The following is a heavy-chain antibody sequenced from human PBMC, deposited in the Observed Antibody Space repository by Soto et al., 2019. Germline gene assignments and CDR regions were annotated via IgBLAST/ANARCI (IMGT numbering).Heavy chain of an antibody. CDR2: VNHSGST. CDR1: GGSFSGDH. J-gene: IGHJ5*01. D-gene: IGHD2-2*01. Sequence: SETLSLTGAVYGGSFSGDHSTWIRQPPGKGLEWIGEVNHSGSTNYNPSLKSRVTMSVDTSKNQISLKVKSVTAADTVVYYCARRYCSTTSCLVGFDSWGRGTLVTVSS. CDR3: ARRYCSTTSCLVGFDS. V-gene: IGHV4-34*01.